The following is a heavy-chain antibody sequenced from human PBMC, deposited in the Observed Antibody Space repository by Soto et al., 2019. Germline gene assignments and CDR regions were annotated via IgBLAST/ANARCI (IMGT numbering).Heavy chain of an antibody. CDR2: ISGGGGTT. V-gene: IGHV3-23*01. J-gene: IGHJ4*02. CDR3: AKTPPNYGSGPGWDF. CDR1: GFTFSTCA. D-gene: IGHD6-19*01. Sequence: GGSLRLSCVASGFTFSTCAMSWVRQAPGKGLEWVSAISGGGGTTYYADSVKGRFTISRDNSKNTLFLQMNSLRVEDTAIYYCAKTPPNYGSGPGWDFWGQGALVTVSS.